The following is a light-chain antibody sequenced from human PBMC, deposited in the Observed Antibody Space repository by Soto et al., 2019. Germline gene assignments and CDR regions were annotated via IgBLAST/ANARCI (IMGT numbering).Light chain of an antibody. CDR2: GAS. CDR3: QQYGSSPMYT. J-gene: IGKJ2*01. Sequence: EIVLTQSPGTLSLSPGERSTLSCMAIQSVSSSYLAWYQQKPGQAPRLLIHGASTRATAIPDRFSGSGSGTDFTLSISRLEPEDSAVYYCQQYGSSPMYTFGQGTKVDIK. V-gene: IGKV3-20*01. CDR1: QSVSSSY.